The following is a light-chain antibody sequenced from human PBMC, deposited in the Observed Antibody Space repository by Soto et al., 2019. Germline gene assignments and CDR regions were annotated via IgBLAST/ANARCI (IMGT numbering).Light chain of an antibody. V-gene: IGKV3-20*01. CDR3: QQGST. J-gene: IGKJ2*01. Sequence: EIVLTQSPGTLSLSPGERATLSCRASQSVSSSYLAWYQQKPGQAPRLLIYGASSRATGIPDRFSGSGSGTDFTLTISRLETEDFAVYCCQQGSTFGQGTKLEIK. CDR2: GAS. CDR1: QSVSSSY.